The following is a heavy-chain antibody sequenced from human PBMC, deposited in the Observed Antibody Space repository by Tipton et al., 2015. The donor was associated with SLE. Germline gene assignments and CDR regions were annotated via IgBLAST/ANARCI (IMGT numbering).Heavy chain of an antibody. Sequence: SGFTFSSFGMHWVRQAPGKGLEWVASIRFDGSNEYYRDSVKGRFTISRDNSKSMLYLQMDSLRTEDTAVYFCAKDRWAARFFDYWGQGTLVTVSS. J-gene: IGHJ4*02. CDR2: IRFDGSNE. V-gene: IGHV3-30*02. D-gene: IGHD6-6*01. CDR1: GFTFSSFG. CDR3: AKDRWAARFFDY.